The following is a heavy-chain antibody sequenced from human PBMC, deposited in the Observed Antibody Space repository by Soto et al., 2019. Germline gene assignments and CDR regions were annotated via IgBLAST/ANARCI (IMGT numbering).Heavy chain of an antibody. Sequence: LRLSCAASGFTFSSYWMTWVRQAPGKGLEWVANIKQDGRDKYYVDSVKGRFTISRDNAKNSLYLQMNSLRAEDTAVYYCAREAWPVTTFNCDYWGQGTRVTVSS. CDR3: AREAWPVTTFNCDY. CDR2: IKQDGRDK. CDR1: GFTFSSYW. J-gene: IGHJ4*02. D-gene: IGHD4-17*01. V-gene: IGHV3-7*03.